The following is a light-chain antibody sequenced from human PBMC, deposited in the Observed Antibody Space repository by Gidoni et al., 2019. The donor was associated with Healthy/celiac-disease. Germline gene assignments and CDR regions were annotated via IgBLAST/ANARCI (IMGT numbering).Light chain of an antibody. CDR2: AAS. CDR1: QGISSY. Sequence: AIRMTQSPSSLSASTGDRVTITCRASQGISSYLAWYQQKPGKAPKLLIYAASTLQSGVPSRFSGSGSVTDFTLTISCLQSEDFATYYCQQYYSYHTFXQXTKLEIK. V-gene: IGKV1-8*01. CDR3: QQYYSYHT. J-gene: IGKJ2*01.